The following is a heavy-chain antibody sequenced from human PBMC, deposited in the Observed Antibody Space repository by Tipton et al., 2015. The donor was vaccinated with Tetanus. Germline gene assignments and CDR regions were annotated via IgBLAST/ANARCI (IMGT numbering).Heavy chain of an antibody. Sequence: TLSLTCTVSGVSITGGSYYWTWIRQHPGKGLEWIGNIYYSGSTYYNPSLKSRFTISVDNSKNQFSLKVTSVTAADTAVYYCARGRALDVWGPGTTVTVSS. J-gene: IGHJ6*02. CDR1: GVSITGGSYY. CDR3: ARGRALDV. CDR2: IYYSGST. V-gene: IGHV4-31*03.